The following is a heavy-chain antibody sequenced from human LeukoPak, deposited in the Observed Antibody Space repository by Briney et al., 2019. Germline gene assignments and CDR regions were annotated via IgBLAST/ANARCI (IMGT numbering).Heavy chain of an antibody. D-gene: IGHD6-13*01. Sequence: ASVKVSCKASGFTFTTYYIHWVRQAPGQGLEWMGIIHSSSGTTSYAHRFQGRVTITRDTSTSTVYMELSSLRADDTAVYYCARGGSSSWSAFDYWGQGALVTVSS. CDR1: GFTFTTYY. CDR2: IHSSSGTT. V-gene: IGHV1-46*03. J-gene: IGHJ4*02. CDR3: ARGGSSSWSAFDY.